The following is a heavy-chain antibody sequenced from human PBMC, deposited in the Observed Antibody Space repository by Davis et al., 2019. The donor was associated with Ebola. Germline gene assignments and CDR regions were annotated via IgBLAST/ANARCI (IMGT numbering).Heavy chain of an antibody. CDR1: GYTFTDYN. CDR3: GRDAWYTVRGIADYLDY. J-gene: IGHJ4*02. D-gene: IGHD3-10*01. CDR2: VILKSGAT. V-gene: IGHV1-2*06. Sequence: ASVKVSCKASGYTFTDYNIHWMRQAPGQGLEWLGRVILKSGATNYAQKFQGRVTMTRDTSTSTVYMKMTSLRSEDTAVYYCGRDAWYTVRGIADYLDYWGQGTPITVSS.